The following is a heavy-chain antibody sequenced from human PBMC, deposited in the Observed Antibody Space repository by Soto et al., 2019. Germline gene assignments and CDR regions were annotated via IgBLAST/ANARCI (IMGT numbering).Heavy chain of an antibody. CDR2: ISNDGNDE. CDR3: VNYIHRGRNPWGADY. J-gene: IGHJ4*02. CDR1: GFVFSNYG. Sequence: QVQVVESGGGVVQPGRSRRLSCAASGFVFSNYGSHWVRQAPGNGLEWVAVISNDGNDEYYIDSVKGRFTISIDNSKNTSKFQLNTLNTEDTAAYSCVNYIHRGRNPWGADYWGQGTLVTVSS. D-gene: IGHD3-16*01. V-gene: IGHV3-30*18.